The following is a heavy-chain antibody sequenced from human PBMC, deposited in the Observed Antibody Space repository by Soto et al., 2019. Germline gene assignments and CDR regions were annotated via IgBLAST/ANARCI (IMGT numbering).Heavy chain of an antibody. D-gene: IGHD2-8*01. CDR3: AKTGYCTNGVCSDAFDI. CDR2: ISGSGGST. CDR1: GFTFSSYA. V-gene: IGHV3-23*01. Sequence: PGGSLRLSCAASGFTFSSYAMSWVRQAPGKGLEWVSAISGSGGSTYYADSVKGRFTISRDNSKNTLYLQMNSLRAEDTAVYYCAKTGYCTNGVCSDAFDIWGQGTMVTVSS. J-gene: IGHJ3*02.